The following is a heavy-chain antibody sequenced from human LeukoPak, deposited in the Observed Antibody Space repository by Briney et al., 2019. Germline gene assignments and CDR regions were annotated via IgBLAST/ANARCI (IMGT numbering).Heavy chain of an antibody. V-gene: IGHV4-34*01. D-gene: IGHD3-10*01. CDR2: INHSGST. CDR3: ARGSGTMVRGENVRWFDP. J-gene: IGHJ5*02. Sequence: PSETLSLTCTVSGGSISNYYWSWIRQPPGKGLEWIGEINHSGSTNYNPSLKSRVTISVDTSKNQFSLKLSSVTAADTAVYYCARGSGTMVRGENVRWFDPWGQGTLVTVSS. CDR1: GGSISNYY.